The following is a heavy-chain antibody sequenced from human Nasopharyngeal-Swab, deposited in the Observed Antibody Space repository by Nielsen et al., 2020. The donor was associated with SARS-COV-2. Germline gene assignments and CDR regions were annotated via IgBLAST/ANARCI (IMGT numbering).Heavy chain of an antibody. CDR2: IIPIFGTA. Sequence: SVKVSCKASGGTFSSYAISWVRQAPGQGLEWMGGIIPIFGTANYAQKFQGRVTMTEDTSTDTAYMELSSLRSEDTAVYYCASRGGSYGGYYFDYWGQGTLVTVSS. CDR3: ASRGGSYGGYYFDY. J-gene: IGHJ4*02. D-gene: IGHD1-26*01. V-gene: IGHV1-69*06. CDR1: GGTFSSYA.